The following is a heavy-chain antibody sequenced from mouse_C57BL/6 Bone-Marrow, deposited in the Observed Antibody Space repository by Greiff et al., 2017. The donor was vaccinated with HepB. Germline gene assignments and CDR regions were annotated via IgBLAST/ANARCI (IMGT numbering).Heavy chain of an antibody. CDR3: ARDRNGSRYFDV. Sequence: EVNLVESGGGLVKPGGSLKLSCAASGFTFSSYAMSWVRQTPEKRLEWVATISDGGSYTYYPDNVKGRFTISRDNAKNNLYLQMSHLKSEDTAMYYCARDRNGSRYFDVWGTGTTVTVSS. CDR1: GFTFSSYA. D-gene: IGHD1-1*01. V-gene: IGHV5-4*01. J-gene: IGHJ1*03. CDR2: ISDGGSYT.